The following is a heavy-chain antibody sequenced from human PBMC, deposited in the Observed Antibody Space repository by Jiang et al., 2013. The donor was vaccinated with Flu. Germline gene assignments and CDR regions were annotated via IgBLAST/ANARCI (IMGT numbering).Heavy chain of an antibody. D-gene: IGHD3-22*01. V-gene: IGHV1-69*01. CDR1: GGTFSSYA. Sequence: CGAEVKKPGSSVKVSCKASGGTFSSYAISWVRQAPGQGLEWMGGIIPIFGTANYAQKFQGRVTITADESMSTAYMELSSLRSEDTAVYYCASLGEDDSSGYYEHYFDYWGQGTLVTVSS. CDR3: ASLGEDDSSGYYEHYFDY. J-gene: IGHJ4*02. CDR2: IIPIFGTA.